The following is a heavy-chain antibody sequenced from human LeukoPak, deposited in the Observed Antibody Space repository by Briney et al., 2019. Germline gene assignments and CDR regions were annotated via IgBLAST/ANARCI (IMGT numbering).Heavy chain of an antibody. J-gene: IGHJ4*02. D-gene: IGHD3-10*01. V-gene: IGHV3-33*01. CDR2: IWNDGSNE. CDR3: ARDRGKDYFDY. CDR1: RFTFSSHG. Sequence: GGSLRLSCAPSRFTFSSHGMHWVRQGPGKGLEWVAFIWNDGSNEYYADSVKGRFTISRDNSESTLYLQMNSLRAEDTAVYYCARDRGKDYFDYWGQGTLVTVSS.